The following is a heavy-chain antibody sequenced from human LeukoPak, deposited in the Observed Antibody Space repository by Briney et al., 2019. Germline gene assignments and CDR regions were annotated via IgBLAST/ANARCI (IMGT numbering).Heavy chain of an antibody. CDR1: GVSITSGGYY. Sequence: ASETLSLTCTVSGVSITSGGYYWSWIRQHPGKGLEWIAYIYHSGTTSYNPSLKSRVSISVDTSKNQFSLKLSSVTAADTAVYYCTRDCSGGSCFGDDYGMDVWGQGTLVTVSS. CDR3: TRDCSGGSCFGDDYGMDV. D-gene: IGHD2-15*01. V-gene: IGHV4-31*03. CDR2: IYHSGTT. J-gene: IGHJ6*02.